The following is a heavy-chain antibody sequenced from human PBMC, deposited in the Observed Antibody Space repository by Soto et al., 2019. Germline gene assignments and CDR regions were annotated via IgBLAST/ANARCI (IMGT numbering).Heavy chain of an antibody. J-gene: IGHJ4*02. CDR1: GFSFSSYD. CDR2: IGTSGDT. D-gene: IGHD6-19*01. CDR3: ARAYSSGWRLFDH. Sequence: EVQLVESGGALVQPGGSLRLSCAASGFSFSSYDIHLVPQAGGRGLEWVSTIGTSGDTYYQGSVEGRFTISREDAKNSLYLHMNSLRAGDTAVYFCARAYSSGWRLFDHWGQGTLVTVSS. V-gene: IGHV3-13*04.